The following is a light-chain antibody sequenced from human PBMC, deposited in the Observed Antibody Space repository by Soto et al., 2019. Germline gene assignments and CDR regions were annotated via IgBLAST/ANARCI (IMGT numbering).Light chain of an antibody. Sequence: EIMMTQSPATLSVSPGERATLFCRASQSVNNNFLAWYQQKPGQAPRLLIHGASTRATGIPARFSGSGSGTEFTLTISILQSEDFAVYYCQQYSAWPLTFGGGTKVEIK. J-gene: IGKJ4*01. CDR3: QQYSAWPLT. CDR1: QSVNNN. V-gene: IGKV3-15*01. CDR2: GAS.